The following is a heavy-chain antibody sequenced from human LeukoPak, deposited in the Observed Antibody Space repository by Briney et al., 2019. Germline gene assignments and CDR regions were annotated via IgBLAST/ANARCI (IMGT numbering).Heavy chain of an antibody. V-gene: IGHV1-2*06. CDR2: INPNSGVT. CDR3: ARDASNWSAFDS. CDR1: GYTFSGYS. D-gene: IGHD1-20*01. Sequence: GASVKGSCKASGYTFSGYSMHWVLQAPGQGLEWMGRINPNSGVTYYAQEFQGRVTMTSDPTITSAYLELSSLTSDDTATYYCARDASNWSAFDSWGQGTLVIVSS. J-gene: IGHJ5*01.